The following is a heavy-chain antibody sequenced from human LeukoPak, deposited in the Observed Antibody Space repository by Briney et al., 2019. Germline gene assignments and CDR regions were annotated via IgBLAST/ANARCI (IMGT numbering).Heavy chain of an antibody. CDR1: GFSFHSYG. Sequence: SGGSLRLSCAASGFSFHSYGMHWVRQAPGKGLEWVTFIRSDGSNKYYADSVKGRFTISRDNSKNTLYLQMNSLRAEDTAVYYCAKGPGSVGIRFLEWGFDPWGQGTLVTVSS. CDR3: AKGPGSVGIRFLEWGFDP. J-gene: IGHJ5*02. CDR2: IRSDGSNK. D-gene: IGHD3-3*01. V-gene: IGHV3-30*02.